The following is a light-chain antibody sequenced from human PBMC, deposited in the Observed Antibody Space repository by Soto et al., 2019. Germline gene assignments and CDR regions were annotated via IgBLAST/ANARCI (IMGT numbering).Light chain of an antibody. V-gene: IGKV3D-20*02. CDR2: GAS. CDR1: QSVSSSY. J-gene: IGKJ4*01. CDR3: QQRSNWPLT. Sequence: EIVLTQSPGTLSVSPGERATLSFMSSQSVSSSYLAWYQQKPGQAPRLLIYGASSRATGIPDRFSGSGSGTDFTLTISSLQSEDFAFYYCQQRSNWPLTFGGGTKVDIK.